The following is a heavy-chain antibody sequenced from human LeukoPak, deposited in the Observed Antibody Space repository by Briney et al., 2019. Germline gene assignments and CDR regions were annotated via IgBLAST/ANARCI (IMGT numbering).Heavy chain of an antibody. CDR3: ARKSSWFDP. D-gene: IGHD6-13*01. J-gene: IGHJ5*02. CDR2: IYYSGST. V-gene: IGHV4-39*01. Sequence: SETLSLTCTVSGGSISSSSSYWGWIRQPPGKGLEWIGSIYYSGSTYYNPSLKSRVTISVDTSKNQFSLKLSSVTAADTAVYYCARKSSWFDPWGQGTLVTVSS. CDR1: GGSISSSSSY.